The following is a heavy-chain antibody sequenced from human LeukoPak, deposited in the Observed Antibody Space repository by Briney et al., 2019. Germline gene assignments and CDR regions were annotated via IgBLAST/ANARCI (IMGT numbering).Heavy chain of an antibody. V-gene: IGHV1-18*01. D-gene: IGHD3-16*01. CDR1: GYTFTSYG. J-gene: IGHJ4*02. Sequence: GASVKVSCKASGYTFTSYGISWVRQAPGQGLEWMGWISAYNGNTNYAQKLQGRVTMTTDTSTSTAYMELRSLRSDDTAVYYCARVPRENYDYVWGSYHYDYWGQGTLVTVSS. CDR2: ISAYNGNT. CDR3: ARVPRENYDYVWGSYHYDY.